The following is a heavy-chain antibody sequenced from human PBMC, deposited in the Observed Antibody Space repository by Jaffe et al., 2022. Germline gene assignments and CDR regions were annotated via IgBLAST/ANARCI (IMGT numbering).Heavy chain of an antibody. CDR1: GGSISSYY. D-gene: IGHD5-12*01. J-gene: IGHJ6*03. Sequence: QVQLQESGPGLVKPSETLSLTCTVSGGSISSYYWSWIRQPPGKGLEWIGYIYYSGSTNYNPSLKSRVTISVDTSKNQFSLKLSSVTAADTAVYYCARDLHLGNIVATINGSTRVADYYYMDVWGKGTTVTVSS. V-gene: IGHV4-59*01. CDR3: ARDLHLGNIVATINGSTRVADYYYMDV. CDR2: IYYSGST.